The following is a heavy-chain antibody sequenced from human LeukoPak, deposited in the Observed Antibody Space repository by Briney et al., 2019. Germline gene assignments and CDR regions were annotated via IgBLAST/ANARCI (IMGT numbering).Heavy chain of an antibody. CDR2: IKQDGNDK. Sequence: PGGSLRLSCAASGFTFSTYWMSWVRQAPGKGLEWVANIKQDGNDKYYVDSLKGRFTISRDNAKNSLYLQMNSLRAEDTAVYYCARDYGGSSPFDYWGQGTLVTVSS. V-gene: IGHV3-7*01. J-gene: IGHJ4*02. CDR3: ARDYGGSSPFDY. CDR1: GFTFSTYW. D-gene: IGHD4-23*01.